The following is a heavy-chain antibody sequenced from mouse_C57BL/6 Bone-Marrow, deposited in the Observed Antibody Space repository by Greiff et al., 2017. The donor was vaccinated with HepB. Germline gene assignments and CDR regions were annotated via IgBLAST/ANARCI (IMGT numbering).Heavy chain of an antibody. CDR1: GYSITSGYY. D-gene: IGHD2-5*01. V-gene: IGHV3-6*01. J-gene: IGHJ4*01. CDR2: ISYDGSN. Sequence: EVQLVESGPGLVKPSQSLSLTCSVTGYSITSGYYWNWIRQFPGNKLEWMGYISYDGSNNYNPSLKNRISITRDTSKNQFFLKLNSVTTEDTATYYCARDPYYSKPYAMDYWGQGTSVTVSS. CDR3: ARDPYYSKPYAMDY.